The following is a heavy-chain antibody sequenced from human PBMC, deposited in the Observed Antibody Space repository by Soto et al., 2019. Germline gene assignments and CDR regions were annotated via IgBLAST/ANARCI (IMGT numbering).Heavy chain of an antibody. CDR2: FDPEDGET. Sequence: ASVKVSCKVSGYTLTELSMHWVRQAPGEGLEWMGGFDPEDGETIYAQKFQGRVTMTEDTSTDTAYMELSSLRSEDTAVYYCTRGTDFLFCTGTSCPGIAVWAQGTTVTVSS. D-gene: IGHD2-2*01. CDR1: GYTLTELS. J-gene: IGHJ6*02. CDR3: TRGTDFLFCTGTSCPGIAV. V-gene: IGHV1-24*01.